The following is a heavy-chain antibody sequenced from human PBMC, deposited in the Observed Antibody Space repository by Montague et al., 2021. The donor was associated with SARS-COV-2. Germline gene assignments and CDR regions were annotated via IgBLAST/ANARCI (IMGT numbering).Heavy chain of an antibody. V-gene: IGHV4-30-2*01. CDR2: IYHSGDT. J-gene: IGHJ4*02. D-gene: IGHD4-17*01. CDR1: GGSISSGTYS. CDR3: ARGGGYSDLNYFDC. Sequence: TLSLTCAVSGGSISSGTYSWSWIRQPPGKGLEWIGYIYHSGDTYYHPSLKSRVTISVDRSKNQFSLRLSSVTAADTAVYYCARGGGYSDLNYFDCWGQGTLVTVSS.